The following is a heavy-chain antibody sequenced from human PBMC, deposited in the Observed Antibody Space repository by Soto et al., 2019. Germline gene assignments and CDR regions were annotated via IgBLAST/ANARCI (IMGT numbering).Heavy chain of an antibody. CDR3: AKGPYSSGWYGFFDY. CDR2: ISWNSGTI. J-gene: IGHJ4*02. V-gene: IGHV3-9*01. D-gene: IGHD6-19*01. CDR1: GFTFDDYA. Sequence: GGSLRLSCAASGFTFDDYAMHWVRQAPGKGLEWVSGISWNSGTIGYADSVKGRFTISRDNAKNSLYLQVNSLRAEDTALYYCAKGPYSSGWYGFFDYWGQGTLVTVSS.